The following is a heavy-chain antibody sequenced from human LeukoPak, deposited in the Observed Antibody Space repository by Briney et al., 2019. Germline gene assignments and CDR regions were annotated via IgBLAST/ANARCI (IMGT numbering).Heavy chain of an antibody. CDR2: IDPSDSYT. V-gene: IGHV5-10-1*04. CDR1: GYSFTSYW. Sequence: PGESLRISCKGSGYSFTSYWISWVRQMPGKGLEWMGRIDPSDSYTNYSPSFQGQVTISANKSISTAYLQWSSLKASDTAMYYCARQGRLSVRAAAKFDPWGQGTLVTVSS. CDR3: ARQGRLSVRAAAKFDP. D-gene: IGHD6-13*01. J-gene: IGHJ5*02.